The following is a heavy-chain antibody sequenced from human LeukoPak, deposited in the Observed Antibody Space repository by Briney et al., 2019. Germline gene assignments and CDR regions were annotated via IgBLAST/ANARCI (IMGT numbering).Heavy chain of an antibody. Sequence: ASVKVSCKASGYTFTSYDINWVRQATGQGLEWMGWMNPNSGNTGYAQKFQGRVTMTRNTSMSTAYMELSSLGSEDTAVYYCARARRYGSGSYSPLGYWGQGTLVTVSS. V-gene: IGHV1-8*01. CDR1: GYTFTSYD. J-gene: IGHJ4*02. CDR3: ARARRYGSGSYSPLGY. CDR2: MNPNSGNT. D-gene: IGHD3-10*01.